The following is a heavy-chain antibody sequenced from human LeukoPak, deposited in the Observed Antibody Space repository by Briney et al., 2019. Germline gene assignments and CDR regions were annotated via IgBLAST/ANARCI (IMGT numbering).Heavy chain of an antibody. J-gene: IGHJ2*01. V-gene: IGHV4-59*01. CDR1: GGSISSYY. CDR2: IYYSGST. Sequence: SETLSLTCTVSGGSISSYYWSWIRQPPGKGLEWIGYIYYSGSTNYNPSLKSRVTISADTSKNQFSLKLSSVTAADTAVYYCATVSTYYYGSGRPFDLWGRGTLVTVSS. CDR3: ATVSTYYYGSGRPFDL. D-gene: IGHD3-10*01.